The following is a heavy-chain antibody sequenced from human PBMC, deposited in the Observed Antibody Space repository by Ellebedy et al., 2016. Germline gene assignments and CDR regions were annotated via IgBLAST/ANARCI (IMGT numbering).Heavy chain of an antibody. CDR2: IIPIFGTA. CDR3: ARVSAGYCSGGSCYSKSDESAFDI. J-gene: IGHJ3*02. D-gene: IGHD2-15*01. Sequence: SVKVSXKASGGTFSSYAISWVRQAPGQGLEWMGGIIPIFGTANYAQKFQGRVTITADESTSTAYMELSSLRSEDTAVYYCARVSAGYCSGGSCYSKSDESAFDIWGQGTMVTVSS. CDR1: GGTFSSYA. V-gene: IGHV1-69*13.